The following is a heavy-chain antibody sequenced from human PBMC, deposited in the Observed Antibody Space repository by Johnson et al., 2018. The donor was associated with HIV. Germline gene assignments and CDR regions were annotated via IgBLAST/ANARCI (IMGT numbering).Heavy chain of an antibody. CDR1: GFTFSRFW. CDR3: TTARNRLWSSSGWTGFWAFDM. V-gene: IGHV3-7*03. J-gene: IGHJ3*02. D-gene: IGHD6-19*01. CDR2: IKPDGSEK. Sequence: VQLVESGGRLVQPGGSLGLSCAASGFTFSRFWMTWVRQAPGKGLEWVANIKPDGSEKYYVASVKGRFPISMDHAKNSLYLQMNSLKTEDTAVYYCTTARNRLWSSSGWTGFWAFDMWGQGTMVTVSA.